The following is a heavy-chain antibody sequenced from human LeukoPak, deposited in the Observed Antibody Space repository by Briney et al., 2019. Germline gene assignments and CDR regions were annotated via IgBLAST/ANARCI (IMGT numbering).Heavy chain of an antibody. CDR3: AKGTPRHYTVMVATDY. CDR2: ISGSGGST. Sequence: GGSLRLSCAASGFTFSSYAMSWVRQAPGKGLEWVSAISGSGGSTYYADSVKRRFTISRDNSKNTLYLQMNSLRAEDTAVYYCAKGTPRHYTVMVATDYWGQGTLVTVSS. CDR1: GFTFSSYA. J-gene: IGHJ4*02. D-gene: IGHD5-12*01. V-gene: IGHV3-23*01.